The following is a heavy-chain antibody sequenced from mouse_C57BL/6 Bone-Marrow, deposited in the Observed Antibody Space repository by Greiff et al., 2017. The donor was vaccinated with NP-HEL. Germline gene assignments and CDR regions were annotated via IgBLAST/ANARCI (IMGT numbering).Heavy chain of an antibody. CDR1: GFTFSSYA. V-gene: IGHV5-4*01. D-gene: IGHD4-1*01. J-gene: IGHJ3*01. Sequence: DVKLVESGGGLVKPGGSLKLSCAASGFTFSSYAMSWVRQTPEKRLEWVATISDGGSYTYYPDNVKGRFTISRDNAKNNLYLQMSHLKSEDTAMYYCARDRDWDGAWFAYWGQGTLVTVSA. CDR2: ISDGGSYT. CDR3: ARDRDWDGAWFAY.